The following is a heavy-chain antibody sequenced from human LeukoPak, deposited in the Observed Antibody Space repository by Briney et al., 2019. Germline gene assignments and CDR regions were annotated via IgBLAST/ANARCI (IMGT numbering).Heavy chain of an antibody. V-gene: IGHV3-30-3*01. CDR1: GFTFSSYA. D-gene: IGHD3-22*01. Sequence: GGSLRLSCAASGFTFSSYAMHWVRQAPGKGLEWVAVISYDGSNKYYADSVKGRFTISRDNSKNTLYLQMNSLRAEDTAVYYCARQPSGYYPTYYAFDIWGQGTMVTVSS. CDR2: ISYDGSNK. J-gene: IGHJ3*02. CDR3: ARQPSGYYPTYYAFDI.